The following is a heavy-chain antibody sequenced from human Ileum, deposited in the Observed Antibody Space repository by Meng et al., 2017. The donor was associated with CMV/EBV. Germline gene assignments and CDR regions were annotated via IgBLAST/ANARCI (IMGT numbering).Heavy chain of an antibody. CDR3: ARACRQLSNCYLDS. D-gene: IGHD4-11*01. J-gene: IGHJ4*02. Sequence: GESLKISCAASGFSVTSNYMTWVRQAPGKGLEWVSFIRYDGSTTYTASVQGRLTISRDNSKNTIYLQMNSLRAEDTALYYCARACRQLSNCYLDSWGQGTQVTVSS. CDR1: GFSVTSNY. V-gene: IGHV3-53*01. CDR2: IRYDGST.